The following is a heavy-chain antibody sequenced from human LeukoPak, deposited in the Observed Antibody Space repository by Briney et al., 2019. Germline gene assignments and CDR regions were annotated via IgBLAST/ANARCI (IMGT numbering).Heavy chain of an antibody. CDR2: ISSSSSYI. Sequence: GGSLRLSCAASGFTFSSYSMNWVRQAPRKGLDWVSSISSSSSYIYYADSVKGRFTISRDNAKNSLYLQMNNLRAEDTAVYYCAREGGIAYYDSSGYSYFDYWGQGTLVTVSS. V-gene: IGHV3-21*01. CDR1: GFTFSSYS. D-gene: IGHD3-22*01. CDR3: AREGGIAYYDSSGYSYFDY. J-gene: IGHJ4*02.